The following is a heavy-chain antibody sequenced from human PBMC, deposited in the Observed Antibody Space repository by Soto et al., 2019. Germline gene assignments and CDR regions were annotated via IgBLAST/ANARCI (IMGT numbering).Heavy chain of an antibody. CDR3: AKDQGAAVAGSYGMDV. J-gene: IGHJ6*02. CDR1: GFTFNKYG. D-gene: IGHD6-19*01. V-gene: IGHV3-30*18. Sequence: QLVQSGGGVVQWGGSLTISCAASGFTFNKYGLQCVRRAPGKGLEWVAVISYDGNNKHYADSVKGRFTVSRDDSKNTLFLQMNSLRVDDAAVYYCAKDQGAAVAGSYGMDVWGQGTTVTVSS. CDR2: ISYDGNNK.